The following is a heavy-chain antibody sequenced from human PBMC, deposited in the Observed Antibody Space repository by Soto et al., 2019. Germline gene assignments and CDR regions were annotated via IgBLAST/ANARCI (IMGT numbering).Heavy chain of an antibody. V-gene: IGHV4-59*08. J-gene: IGHJ4*02. D-gene: IGHD3-22*01. CDR2: IYYSGST. CDR3: ARLRYDFITMIVVAQYYFDY. Sequence: QVQPQESGPGLVKPSETLSLTCTVSGGSISSYYWSWIRQPPGKGLEWIGYIYYSGSTNYNPSLKSQVTISVDTSKNQFSLKLSSVTAADTAVYYCARLRYDFITMIVVAQYYFDYWGQGTLVTVSS. CDR1: GGSISSYY.